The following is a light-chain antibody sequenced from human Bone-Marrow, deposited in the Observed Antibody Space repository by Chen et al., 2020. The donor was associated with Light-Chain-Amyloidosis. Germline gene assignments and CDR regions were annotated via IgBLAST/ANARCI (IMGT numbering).Light chain of an antibody. CDR3: QSADSSGTYEVI. V-gene: IGLV3-25*03. CDR2: RDT. Sequence: SYELTQPPSVSVSPGQTARITCSGDDLPTKYAYWYQQKPGQAPVLVIHRDTERPSGISERFSGSSSETTATLTNSGGQAEDEADYHCQSADSSGTYEVIFGGGTKLTVL. CDR1: DLPTKY. J-gene: IGLJ2*01.